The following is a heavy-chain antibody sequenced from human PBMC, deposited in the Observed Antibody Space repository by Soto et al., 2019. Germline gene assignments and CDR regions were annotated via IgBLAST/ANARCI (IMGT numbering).Heavy chain of an antibody. CDR2: INPNSGHR. CDR3: ARDRLRGYDSSGFYS. J-gene: IGHJ5*02. CDR1: GYSFRSYG. V-gene: IGHV1-18*01. D-gene: IGHD3-22*01. Sequence: QVQLVQSGGELRRPGASVKVSCEAFGYSFRSYGFNWVRQAPGQGLEWMGWINPNSGHRDYAPKFEDRLTITTSTSANTVSLELKNLKSDDTAIYYCARDRLRGYDSSGFYSWGQGTLVSVSS.